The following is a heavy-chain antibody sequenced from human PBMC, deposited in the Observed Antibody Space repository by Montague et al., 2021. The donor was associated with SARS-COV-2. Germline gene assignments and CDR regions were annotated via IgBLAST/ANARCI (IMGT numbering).Heavy chain of an antibody. J-gene: IGHJ5*02. CDR1: GFTFSSYA. D-gene: IGHD5-12*01. CDR3: AKDSSIVATTLWAYNWFDP. V-gene: IGHV3-23*01. CDR2: ISGSGGST. Sequence: SLRLSCAASGFTFSSYAMSWVRQAPGKGLEWVSAISGSGGSTYXXXSXXXRFXISRDNSKNTLYLQMNSLRAEDTAVSYCAKDSSIVATTLWAYNWFDPWGQGTLVTVSS.